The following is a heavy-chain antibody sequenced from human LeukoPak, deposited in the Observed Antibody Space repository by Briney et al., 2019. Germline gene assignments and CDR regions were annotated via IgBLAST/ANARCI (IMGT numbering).Heavy chain of an antibody. CDR3: AAVPSHYSYGPFNV. CDR2: IVVGGGNT. Sequence: ASVKVSCKASGFTFTSSAVQWVRQARGQRLEWIGWIVVGGGNTNYAQKFQERVTITRDMSTSTAYMELSSLRSEDTAVYYCAAVPSHYSYGPFNVWGKGTTVTVSS. CDR1: GFTFTSSA. J-gene: IGHJ6*04. V-gene: IGHV1-58*01. D-gene: IGHD5-18*01.